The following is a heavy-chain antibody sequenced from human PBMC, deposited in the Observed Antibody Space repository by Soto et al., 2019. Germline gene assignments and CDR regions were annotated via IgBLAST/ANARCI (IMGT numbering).Heavy chain of an antibody. J-gene: IGHJ6*02. V-gene: IGHV1-69*01. CDR1: GGTFSSFG. D-gene: IGHD2-21*01. Sequence: QVQLVQSGAEVKRPGSSVTVSCKTSGGTFSSFGISWVRQAPGQGFEWIGWILPIFGTTNYAQTLQGRVTITADESTSTAYMELSSLGSEDTAVYYCAMNVVSDYGTDIWGQGTTVTVAS. CDR3: AMNVVSDYGTDI. CDR2: ILPIFGTT.